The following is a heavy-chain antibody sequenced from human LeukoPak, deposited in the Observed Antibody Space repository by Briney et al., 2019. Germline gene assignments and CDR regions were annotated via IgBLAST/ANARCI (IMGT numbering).Heavy chain of an antibody. CDR1: GYSFTSYW. CDR3: ARLYYYDSSGYPTFSY. CDR2: IYPGDSDT. Sequence: GESLKISCKGSGYSFTSYWIGWVRQMPGKGLEWMGIIYPGDSDTRYSPSFQGQVTISAHKSISTAYLKWSSLKASDTAMYYCARLYYYDSSGYPTFSYWGQGTLVTVSS. V-gene: IGHV5-51*01. D-gene: IGHD3-22*01. J-gene: IGHJ4*02.